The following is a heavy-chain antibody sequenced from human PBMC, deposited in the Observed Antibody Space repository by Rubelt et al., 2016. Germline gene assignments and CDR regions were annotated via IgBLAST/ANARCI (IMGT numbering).Heavy chain of an antibody. D-gene: IGHD6-6*01. CDR3: ATHGLSSSSVYGMDV. J-gene: IGHJ6*02. V-gene: IGHV4-34*01. CDR1: GGSFSGYY. Sequence: QVQLQQWGAGLLKPSETLSLTCAVYGGSFSGYYWSWIRQPPGKGLEWIGEINHSGSTNYNPSLMIRVTISVDTSKNHFARKLSSVTAADTAVYYCATHGLSSSSVYGMDVWGQGTTVTVSS. CDR2: INHSGST.